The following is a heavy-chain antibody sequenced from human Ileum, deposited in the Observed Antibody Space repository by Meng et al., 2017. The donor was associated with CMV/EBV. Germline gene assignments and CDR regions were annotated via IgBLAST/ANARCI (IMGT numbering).Heavy chain of an antibody. CDR1: GGSFSGYY. Sequence: QVQLREWGAGMLKPSETLSLTCAGYGGSFSGYYWSWIRQPPEKGLEWIGEINHSGSTNYNPSLKSRVTISVDTSKNQFSLKLSSVTAADTAVYYCARGPVRLFLGYWGQGTLVTVSS. CDR2: INHSGST. CDR3: ARGPVRLFLGY. V-gene: IGHV4-34*01. D-gene: IGHD3-22*01. J-gene: IGHJ4*02.